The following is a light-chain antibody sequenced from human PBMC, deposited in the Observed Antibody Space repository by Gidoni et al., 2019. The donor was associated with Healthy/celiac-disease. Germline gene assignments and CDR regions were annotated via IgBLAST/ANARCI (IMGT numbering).Light chain of an antibody. V-gene: IGLV2-11*01. CDR2: DVS. CDR1: DVGGYNY. CDR3: CSYAGSYTS. Sequence: DVGGYNYVSWYQQHPGKAPKLMIYDVSKRPSGVPDRFSGSKSGNTASLTISGLQAEDEADYYCCSYAGSYTSFGGGTKLTVL. J-gene: IGLJ2*01.